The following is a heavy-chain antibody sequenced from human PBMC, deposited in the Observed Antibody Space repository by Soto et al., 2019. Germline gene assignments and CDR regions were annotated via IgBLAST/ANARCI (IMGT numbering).Heavy chain of an antibody. J-gene: IGHJ4*02. V-gene: IGHV3-53*01. CDR3: ARSGYTSSWTGYYFDY. CDR1: GFTVSSNY. Sequence: LRLSCAASGFTVSSNYMSWVRQAPGKGLEWVSVIYRGGSTYYADSVKGRFTISRDNSKNMLYIQVNSLRAEDTAVYYCARSGYTSSWTGYYFDYWGQGTLVTVSS. CDR2: IYRGGST. D-gene: IGHD6-13*01.